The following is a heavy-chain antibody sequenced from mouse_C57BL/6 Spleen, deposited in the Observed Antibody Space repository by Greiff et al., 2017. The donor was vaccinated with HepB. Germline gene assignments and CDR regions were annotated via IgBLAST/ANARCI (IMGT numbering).Heavy chain of an antibody. CDR1: GFTFSSYG. Sequence: EVQVVESGGDLVKPGGSLKLSCAASGFTFSSYGMSWVRQTPDKRLEWVATISSGGSYTYYPDSVKGRFTIARDNAKNTLYLQMSSLKSEDTAMYYCARRGDYGWFAYWGQGTLVTVSA. V-gene: IGHV5-6*01. D-gene: IGHD2-4*01. CDR2: ISSGGSYT. CDR3: ARRGDYGWFAY. J-gene: IGHJ3*01.